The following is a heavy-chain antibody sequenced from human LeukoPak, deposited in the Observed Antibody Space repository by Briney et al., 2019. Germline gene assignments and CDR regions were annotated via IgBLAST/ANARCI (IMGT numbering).Heavy chain of an antibody. CDR1: GGTFSSYA. D-gene: IGHD1-1*01. V-gene: IGHV1-69*04. Sequence: SVKVSCKASGGTFSSYAISWVRQAPGQGLEWMGRIIPILGIANYAQKFQGRVTITADKSTSTAYMELSSLRSEDTAVYYWARELGGPETTNFGYWGQGTLVTVSS. CDR2: IIPILGIA. CDR3: ARELGGPETTNFGY. J-gene: IGHJ4*02.